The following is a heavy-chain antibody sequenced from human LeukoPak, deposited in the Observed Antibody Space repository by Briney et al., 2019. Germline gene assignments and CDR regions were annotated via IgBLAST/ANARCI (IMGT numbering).Heavy chain of an antibody. Sequence: RTSQTLSLTCTVSGGSISSGSYYWSWIRQPAGKGLEWIGRIYISGSTNYNPSLKSRVTISVDTSKNQFSLKLSSVTAADTAVYYCAREVRDVNYMDVWGKGTTVTVSS. CDR2: IYISGST. V-gene: IGHV4-61*02. J-gene: IGHJ6*03. CDR3: AREVRDVNYMDV. D-gene: IGHD4/OR15-4a*01. CDR1: GGSISSGSYY.